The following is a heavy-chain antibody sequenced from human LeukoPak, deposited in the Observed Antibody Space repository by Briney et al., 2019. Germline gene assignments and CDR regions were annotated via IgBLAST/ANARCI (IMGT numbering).Heavy chain of an antibody. J-gene: IGHJ4*02. Sequence: SQTLSLTCTVSGGSISSGGYYWSWIRQPPGKGLEWIGYIYHSGSTYYNPSLKSRVNISVDRSKNQFSLKLSSVTAADTAVYYCARGSDYYGSGGHFNFDYWGQGTLVTVSS. V-gene: IGHV4-30-2*01. CDR3: ARGSDYYGSGGHFNFDY. CDR1: GGSISSGGYY. CDR2: IYHSGST. D-gene: IGHD3-10*01.